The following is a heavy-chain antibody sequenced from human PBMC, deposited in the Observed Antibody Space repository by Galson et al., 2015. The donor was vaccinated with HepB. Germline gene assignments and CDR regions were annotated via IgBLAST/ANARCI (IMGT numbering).Heavy chain of an antibody. CDR1: GFTFSSYW. CDR2: IKQDGSEK. CDR3: ARELYYYGSGSEKLWYFDL. V-gene: IGHV3-7*03. D-gene: IGHD3-10*01. J-gene: IGHJ2*01. Sequence: SLRLSCAASGFTFSSYWMSWVRQAPGKGLERVANIKQDGSEKYYVDSVKGRFTISRDNAKNSLYLQMNSLRAEDTAVYYCARELYYYGSGSEKLWYFDLWGRGTLVTVSS.